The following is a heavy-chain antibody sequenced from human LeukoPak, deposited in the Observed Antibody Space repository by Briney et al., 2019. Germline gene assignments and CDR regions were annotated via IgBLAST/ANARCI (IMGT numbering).Heavy chain of an antibody. D-gene: IGHD6-19*01. J-gene: IGHJ4*02. CDR3: ARRPPVDNVDDY. CDR2: IYYSGST. CDR1: RGSINNYY. V-gene: IGHV4-59*12. Sequence: SETLSLTCTVSRGSINNYYWSWIRQPPGKGLEWIGYIYYSGSTNYNPSLKSRVTISVDTSKNQFSLKLSSVTAADTAVYYCARRPPVDNVDDYWGQGTLVTVSS.